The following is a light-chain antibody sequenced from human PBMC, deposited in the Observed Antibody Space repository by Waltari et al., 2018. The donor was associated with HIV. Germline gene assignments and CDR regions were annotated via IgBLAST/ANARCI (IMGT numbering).Light chain of an antibody. CDR3: AAWDATLKAWL. V-gene: IGLV1-44*01. CDR1: DSNIGSDD. J-gene: IGLJ2*01. Sequence: QSVLTQPPSASGTPGQRVTISCSGSDSNIGSDDVNWYQQLPGTAPKPLIYSTNHRPSVLSDRFSGSMSGASASLAISVRQSEDEGSYYCAAWDATLKAWLFGGGTKLTVL. CDR2: STN.